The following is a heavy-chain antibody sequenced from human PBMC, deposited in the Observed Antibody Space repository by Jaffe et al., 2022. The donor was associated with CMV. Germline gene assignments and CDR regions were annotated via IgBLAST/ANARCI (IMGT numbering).Heavy chain of an antibody. CDR2: INHSGTA. Sequence: QVQLQQWGAGLLKPSETLSLTCAVDVNDGSFSNYHWSWIRQPPGKGLEWIGEINHSGTANYNPSLKSRVTISLDTSKNHFSLKLRSVTAADTALYYCASNYYDASGYYYVEGALDSWGQGTLVTVSS. CDR3: ASNYYDASGYYYVEGALDS. CDR1: VNDGSFSNYH. J-gene: IGHJ4*02. V-gene: IGHV4-34*01. D-gene: IGHD3-22*01.